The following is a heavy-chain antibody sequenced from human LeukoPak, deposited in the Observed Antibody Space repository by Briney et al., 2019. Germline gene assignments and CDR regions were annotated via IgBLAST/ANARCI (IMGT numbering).Heavy chain of an antibody. CDR2: FDPEDGET. Sequence: GASVQVSCKVSGYTLTELSMHWVQQAPGKGLEWMGGFDPEDGETIYAQKFQGRVTMNEDTSTDTAYMELSSLRSEDTAVYYCATFGGNSVGRVFWFDPWGQGTLVTVSS. CDR3: ATFGGNSVGRVFWFDP. D-gene: IGHD4-23*01. V-gene: IGHV1-24*01. CDR1: GYTLTELS. J-gene: IGHJ5*02.